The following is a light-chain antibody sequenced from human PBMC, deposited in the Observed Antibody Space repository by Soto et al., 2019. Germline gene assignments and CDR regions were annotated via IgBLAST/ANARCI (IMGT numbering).Light chain of an antibody. CDR2: AAS. V-gene: IGKV1-12*01. J-gene: IGKJ2*02. CDR3: EQAKNFPRT. CDR1: QGVNRW. Sequence: DLQMTQSPSSVSASVGDRVIITCRASQGVNRWLAWYQQKPGKAPKLLISAASSLQSGVQSRFSGSGSGTDFTPTINSVQPEDFATYYCEQAKNFPRTFGQGPKLEMK.